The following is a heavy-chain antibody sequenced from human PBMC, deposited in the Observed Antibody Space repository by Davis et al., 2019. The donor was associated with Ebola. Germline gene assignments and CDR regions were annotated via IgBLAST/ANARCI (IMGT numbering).Heavy chain of an antibody. D-gene: IGHD6-25*01. J-gene: IGHJ4*02. CDR2: INPDSGGT. CDR1: GYTFTGFY. Sequence: GESLKISCKPSGYTFTGFYIHWVRQAPGQGLEWMGRINPDSGGTHYAQKFQGRVTMTRDTSISAVYMELTRLRSDDTAMYYCARDGSASRPNLDFWGQGTLVTVTS. V-gene: IGHV1-2*06. CDR3: ARDGSASRPNLDF.